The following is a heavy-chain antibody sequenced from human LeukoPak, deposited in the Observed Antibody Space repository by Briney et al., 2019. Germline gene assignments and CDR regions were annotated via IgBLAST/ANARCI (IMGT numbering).Heavy chain of an antibody. CDR3: AKEYDSLYYFDY. Sequence: PGRSLRLSCAASGFTFRSYSMHWVRQAPGRGLEWVAVISYDGSKEHYGDSVKGRFSISRDNSKNTLYLQMNSLRAEDTAVYYCAKEYDSLYYFDYWGQGTLVTVSS. CDR1: GFTFRSYS. J-gene: IGHJ4*02. D-gene: IGHD3-16*01. CDR2: ISYDGSKE. V-gene: IGHV3-30*18.